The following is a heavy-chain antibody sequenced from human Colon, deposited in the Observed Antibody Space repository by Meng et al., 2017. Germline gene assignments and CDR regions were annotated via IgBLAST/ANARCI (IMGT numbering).Heavy chain of an antibody. J-gene: IGHJ4*02. V-gene: IGHV4-61*01. CDR1: GGSVSSGSYY. CDR3: ARGASDYDFDY. Sequence: QVQLQESGPGLVRPSETLSLTCTVSGGSVSSGSYYWSWIRQPPGKGLEWIGYIYYSGSINYNPSLKSRVTISVDTSKNQFSLKLSSVTAADTAVYDCARGASDYDFDYWGQGTLVTVSS. D-gene: IGHD3-22*01. CDR2: IYYSGSI.